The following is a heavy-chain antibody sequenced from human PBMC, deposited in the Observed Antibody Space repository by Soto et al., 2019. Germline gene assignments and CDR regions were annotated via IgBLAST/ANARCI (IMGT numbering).Heavy chain of an antibody. D-gene: IGHD6-13*01. Sequence: KTSETLSLTCTVSGGSFSSGGYYWSRIRQDPGKGREGIGNLYYSGSTYPNPSIQSAVTIAVDTSKNQFSLKPGSVTATATDVYYCARGFSSSWSLDYWGQGTLVTVSS. V-gene: IGHV4-31*01. CDR2: LYYSGST. CDR3: ARGFSSSWSLDY. CDR1: GGSFSSGGYY. J-gene: IGHJ4*02.